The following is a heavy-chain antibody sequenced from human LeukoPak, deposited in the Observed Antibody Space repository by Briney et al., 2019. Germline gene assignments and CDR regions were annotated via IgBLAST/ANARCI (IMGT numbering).Heavy chain of an antibody. CDR2: ISGSGIST. J-gene: IGHJ3*02. V-gene: IGHV3-23*01. CDR1: GFTFSDYG. CDR3: AREAGGYCSGGSCSRREAFDI. D-gene: IGHD2-15*01. Sequence: GGSLRLSCAAAGFTFSDYGMNWVRQAPGKGLEWVSGISGSGISTYYADSVKGRFTISRDNAKNSLYLQMNSLRAEDTALYYCAREAGGYCSGGSCSRREAFDIWGQGTMVTVSS.